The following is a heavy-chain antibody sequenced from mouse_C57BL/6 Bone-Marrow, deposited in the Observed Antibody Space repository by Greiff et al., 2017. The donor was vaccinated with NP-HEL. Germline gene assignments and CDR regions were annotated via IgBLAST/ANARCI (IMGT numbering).Heavy chain of an antibody. J-gene: IGHJ2*01. D-gene: IGHD2-4*01. CDR1: GYTFTSYW. CDR3: AREGATMITTRRYYFDD. CDR2: IDPSDSYT. Sequence: QVQLQQPGAELVKPGASVKLSCKASGYTFTSYWMQWVKQRPGQGLEWIGEIDPSDSYTNYNQKFKGKATLTVDTSSSTAYMQLSSLTSEDSAVYYCAREGATMITTRRYYFDDWGQGTTLTVSS. V-gene: IGHV1-50*01.